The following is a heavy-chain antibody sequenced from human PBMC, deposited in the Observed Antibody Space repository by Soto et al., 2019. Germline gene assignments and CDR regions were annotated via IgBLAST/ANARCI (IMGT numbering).Heavy chain of an antibody. V-gene: IGHV4-59*01. J-gene: IGHJ4*02. Sequence: QVQLQELGPGLVKPSETLSLTCAVSGASITHYYWNWIRQSPGKGLEWIVSFSSTGSTVYNPSLGSRVPISLDTSKNQFSLTLNSVTAADTAVYYCARGGGSPYHNPEFDFWGQGTLVTVSS. CDR2: FSSTGST. D-gene: IGHD6-13*01. CDR3: ARGGGSPYHNPEFDF. CDR1: GASITHYY.